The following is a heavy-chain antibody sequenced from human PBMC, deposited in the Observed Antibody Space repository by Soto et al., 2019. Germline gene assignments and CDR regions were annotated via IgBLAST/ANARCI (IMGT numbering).Heavy chain of an antibody. CDR2: IYYSGNT. J-gene: IGHJ3*01. V-gene: IGHV4-4*02. CDR1: GGSISSSDW. CDR3: VRRASGPFDV. D-gene: IGHD2-8*02. Sequence: QVQLQESGPGLVKPSGTLSLTCAVSGGSISSSDWWSWVRQPPGKELEWIGEIYYSGNTNYSPSLESRVTMSVDKSKIQFSINLTSVTAADTAVYYCVRRASGPFDVWGQGTMVTVSS.